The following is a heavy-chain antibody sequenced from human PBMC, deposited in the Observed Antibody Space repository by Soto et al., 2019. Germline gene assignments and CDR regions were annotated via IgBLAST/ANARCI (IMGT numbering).Heavy chain of an antibody. Sequence: ASVKVSCKASGYTFTSYGISWVRQAPGQGLEWMGWISAYNGNTNYAQKLQGRVTMTTDTSTSTAYMELRSLRSDDTAVYYCARDWGNDFFHYYYMDVWGKGTTVTVSS. CDR2: ISAYNGNT. D-gene: IGHD3-3*01. V-gene: IGHV1-18*01. J-gene: IGHJ6*03. CDR3: ARDWGNDFFHYYYMDV. CDR1: GYTFTSYG.